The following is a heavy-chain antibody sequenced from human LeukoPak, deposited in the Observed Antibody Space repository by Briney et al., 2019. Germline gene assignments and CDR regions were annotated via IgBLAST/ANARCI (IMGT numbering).Heavy chain of an antibody. D-gene: IGHD2-15*01. J-gene: IGHJ3*02. Sequence: GGSLRLSCAASGFTFSSYRMNWVRQAPGKGLEWVSYISSGSSNIYYADSVKGRFTISRDNAKNSLYLQINSLRAEDTAVYSCAREGWHDASDIWGQGTMVTVSS. CDR1: GFTFSSYR. CDR3: AREGWHDASDI. V-gene: IGHV3-48*01. CDR2: ISSGSSNI.